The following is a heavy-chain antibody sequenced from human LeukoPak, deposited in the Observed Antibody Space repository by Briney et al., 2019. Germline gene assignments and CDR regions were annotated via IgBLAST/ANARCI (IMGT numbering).Heavy chain of an antibody. V-gene: IGHV3-9*01. CDR2: ISWNSGSV. D-gene: IGHD6-6*01. J-gene: IGHJ4*02. Sequence: GGSLRLSCAASGFTFDDYAMHWVRQAPGKGLEWVSGISWNSGSVGYADSVKGRFTISRDNAKNSLYLQMNSLRAEDTALYYCAKGREYSSSSFDYWGQGTLVTISS. CDR3: AKGREYSSSSFDY. CDR1: GFTFDDYA.